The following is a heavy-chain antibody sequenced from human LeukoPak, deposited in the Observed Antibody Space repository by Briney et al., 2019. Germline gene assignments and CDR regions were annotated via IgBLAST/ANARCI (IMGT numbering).Heavy chain of an antibody. CDR1: GGSISSGGYY. J-gene: IGHJ4*02. D-gene: IGHD4-17*01. CDR3: ARGSRYGDYVFDY. CDR2: IYYSGST. Sequence: SQTLSLTCTVSGGSISSGGYYWSWIRQHPGKGLEWIGYIYYSGSTYYNPSLKSRVTISVDTSKNQFSLKLSSVTAAGTAVYYCARGSRYGDYVFDYWGQGTLVTVSS. V-gene: IGHV4-31*03.